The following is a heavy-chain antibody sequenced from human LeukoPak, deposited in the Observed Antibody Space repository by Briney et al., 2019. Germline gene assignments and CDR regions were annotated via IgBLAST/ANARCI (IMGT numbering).Heavy chain of an antibody. D-gene: IGHD6-6*01. V-gene: IGHV3-21*01. J-gene: IGHJ4*02. CDR3: ARVTWQLGQVVDY. CDR1: GFTFSSYS. Sequence: PGGSLTLSCAASGFTFSSYSMNWVRQAPGKGLEWVSSISSSRSYIYYAASMEGRSTISRDTAKNSMYLQRNSLRAEDTAVYYCARVTWQLGQVVDYWGQGTLVTVSS. CDR2: ISSSRSYI.